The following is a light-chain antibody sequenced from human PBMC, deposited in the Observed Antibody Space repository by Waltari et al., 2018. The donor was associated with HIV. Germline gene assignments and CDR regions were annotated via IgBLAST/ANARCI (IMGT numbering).Light chain of an antibody. CDR2: AAS. CDR1: QSISSY. CDR3: QQSYSTRYT. Sequence: DIQMTQSPSSLSASAGDRVPITCRASQSISSYLNWYQQKPGKAPKLLIYAASSLQSGVPSRFSGSGSGTDFTLTISSLQPEDFATYYCQQSYSTRYTFGQGTKLEIK. J-gene: IGKJ2*01. V-gene: IGKV1-39*01.